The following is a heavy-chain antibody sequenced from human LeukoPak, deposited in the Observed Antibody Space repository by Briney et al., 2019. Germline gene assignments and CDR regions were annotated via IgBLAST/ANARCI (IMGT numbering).Heavy chain of an antibody. CDR1: GGSISSYY. J-gene: IGHJ4*02. V-gene: IGHV4-59*08. CDR3: ASTDYDILTFDY. D-gene: IGHD3-9*01. CDR2: IYYSGST. Sequence: TPSETLSLTCTVSGGSISSYYWSWIRQPPGKGLEWIGYIYYSGSTNYNPSLKSRVTISVDTSKNQFSLKLSSVTAADTAVYYCASTDYDILTFDYWGQGTLVTVSS.